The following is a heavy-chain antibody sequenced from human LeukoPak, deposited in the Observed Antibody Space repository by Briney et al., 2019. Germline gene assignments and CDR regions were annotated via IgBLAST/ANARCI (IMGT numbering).Heavy chain of an antibody. CDR3: ARGKWFGEFYWFDP. J-gene: IGHJ5*02. CDR1: GGSISSGSHY. D-gene: IGHD3-10*01. Sequence: PSQTLSLTCTVSGGSISSGSHYWNWIRQPAGKGLEWIGRIYSSGSTNYNPSLKSRVTISVDTSKNQFSLKLSSVTAADTAVYYCARGKWFGEFYWFDPWGQGTLVTVSS. V-gene: IGHV4-61*02. CDR2: IYSSGST.